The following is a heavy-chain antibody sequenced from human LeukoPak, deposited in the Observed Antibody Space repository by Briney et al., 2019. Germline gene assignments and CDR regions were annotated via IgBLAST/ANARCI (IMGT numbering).Heavy chain of an antibody. CDR3: ARDARYSYGQNDAFDI. Sequence: ASVKVSCKASGYTFTSYDINWVRQATGQGLEWMGWINPNSGGTNYAQKFQGRVTMTRDTSISTAYMELSRLRSDDTAVYYCARDARYSYGQNDAFDIWGQGTMVTVSS. CDR2: INPNSGGT. D-gene: IGHD5-18*01. J-gene: IGHJ3*02. V-gene: IGHV1-2*02. CDR1: GYTFTSYD.